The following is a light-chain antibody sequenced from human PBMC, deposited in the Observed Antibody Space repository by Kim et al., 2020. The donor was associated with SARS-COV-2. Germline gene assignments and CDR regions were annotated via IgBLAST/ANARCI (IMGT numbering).Light chain of an antibody. J-gene: IGLJ1*01. CDR3: SSYTSSSTYV. CDR2: DVS. CDR1: SGDVGGYNY. V-gene: IGLV2-14*04. Sequence: GQSITISCTGTSGDVGGYNYVSWYQQHPGKAPKFIIYDVSKRPSGVSNRFSGSKSGNTASLTISGLQAEDEADYYCSSYTSSSTYVFGTGTKVTVL.